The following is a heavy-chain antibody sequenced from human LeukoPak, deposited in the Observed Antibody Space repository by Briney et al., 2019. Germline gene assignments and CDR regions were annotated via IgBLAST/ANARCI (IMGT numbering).Heavy chain of an antibody. V-gene: IGHV5-51*01. D-gene: IGHD7-27*01. J-gene: IGHJ4*02. CDR2: MYPGDSDA. CDR1: GYSFPSYW. CDR3: ARTLSGAIEY. Sequence: GESLKISCKGSGYSFPSYWIGWVRQMPGKGLEWMGIMYPGDSDARYSPSFQGQVTISADKSISTAYLQWSSLKTSDTAMYYCARTLSGAIEYWGQGTLVTVSS.